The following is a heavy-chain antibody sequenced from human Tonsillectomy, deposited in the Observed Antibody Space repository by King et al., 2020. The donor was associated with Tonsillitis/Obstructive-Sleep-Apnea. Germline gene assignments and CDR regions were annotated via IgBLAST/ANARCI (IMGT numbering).Heavy chain of an antibody. CDR1: GYSFTIYW. CDR2: IYPGDSDT. V-gene: IGHV5-51*01. CDR3: ARHGWGGNLEDAFDI. Sequence: VQLVESGAEVKKPGEYLKISCKGSGYSFTIYWIAWVRQMPGKGLEWMGIIYPGDSDTRYSPSFQGQVTISADKSISTAYLQWSSLKASDTAMYYCARHGWGGNLEDAFDIWGQGTMVTVSS. J-gene: IGHJ3*02. D-gene: IGHD1-1*01.